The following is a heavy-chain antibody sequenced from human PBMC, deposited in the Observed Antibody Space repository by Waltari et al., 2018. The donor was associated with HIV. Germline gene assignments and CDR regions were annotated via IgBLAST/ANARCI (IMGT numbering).Heavy chain of an antibody. V-gene: IGHV3-33*01. J-gene: IGHJ5*02. CDR3: ARDEIAAAGPGGNWFDP. CDR2: IWYDGSNK. Sequence: QVQLVESGGGVVQPGRSLRLSCAASGFTFSSYGMHWVRQAPGKGLEWVAVIWYDGSNKYYADSVKGRFTISRDNSKNTLYLQMNSLRAEDTAVYYCARDEIAAAGPGGNWFDPWGQGTLVTVSS. CDR1: GFTFSSYG. D-gene: IGHD6-13*01.